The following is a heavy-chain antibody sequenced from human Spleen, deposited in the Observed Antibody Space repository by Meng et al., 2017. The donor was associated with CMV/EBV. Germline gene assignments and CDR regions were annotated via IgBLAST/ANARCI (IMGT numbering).Heavy chain of an antibody. CDR2: INSDGSST. Sequence: GESLKISCAASGFTFSSYWMHWVRQAPGKGLVWVSRINSDGSSTSYADSVKGRFTISRDNAKNTLYLQMNSLRAEDTAVYYCARGYCSSTSCYTVSWGQGTLVTVSS. CDR1: GFTFSSYW. V-gene: IGHV3-74*01. D-gene: IGHD2-2*02. CDR3: ARGYCSSTSCYTVS. J-gene: IGHJ5*02.